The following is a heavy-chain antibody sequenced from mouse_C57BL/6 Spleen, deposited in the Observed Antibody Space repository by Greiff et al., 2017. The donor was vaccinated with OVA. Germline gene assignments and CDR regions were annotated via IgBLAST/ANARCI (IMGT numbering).Heavy chain of an antibody. J-gene: IGHJ1*03. Sequence: VKLMESGGGLVKPGGSLKLSCAASGFTFSDYGMHWVRQAPEKGLEWVAYISSGSSTIYYADTVKGRFTISRDNAKNTLFLQMTSLRSEDTAMYYCARDYGSSWYFDVWGTGTTVTVSS. D-gene: IGHD1-1*01. CDR3: ARDYGSSWYFDV. CDR1: GFTFSDYG. V-gene: IGHV5-17*01. CDR2: ISSGSSTI.